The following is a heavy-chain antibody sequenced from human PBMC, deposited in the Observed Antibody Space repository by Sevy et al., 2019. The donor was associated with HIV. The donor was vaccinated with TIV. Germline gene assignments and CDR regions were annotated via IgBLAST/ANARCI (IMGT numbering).Heavy chain of an antibody. CDR2: IIPIFGTA. D-gene: IGHD6-13*01. CDR3: ARDGIAAARNTNYYYGMDV. J-gene: IGHJ6*02. CDR1: GGTFSSYA. Sequence: ASVKVSCKASGGTFSSYAISWVRQAPGQGLEWMGGIIPIFGTANYAQKFQGRVTITAEESTSTAYMELSSLRSEDTAVYYCARDGIAAARNTNYYYGMDVWGQGTTVTVSS. V-gene: IGHV1-69*13.